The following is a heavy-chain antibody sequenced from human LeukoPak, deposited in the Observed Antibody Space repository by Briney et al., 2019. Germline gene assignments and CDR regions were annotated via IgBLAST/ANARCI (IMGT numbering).Heavy chain of an antibody. V-gene: IGHV3-7*01. CDR1: GFTFSSYW. CDR2: IKQDGSDK. J-gene: IGHJ5*02. D-gene: IGHD3-10*01. Sequence: PGGSLRLSCAASGFTFSSYWMSWVRQAPGKGLEWVGNIKQDGSDKYYVDSVKGRFTISRDNARNSLYLQMNSLRVDDTAVYYCARDQVVRGHRVWFDPWGQGTLVTVSS. CDR3: ARDQVVRGHRVWFDP.